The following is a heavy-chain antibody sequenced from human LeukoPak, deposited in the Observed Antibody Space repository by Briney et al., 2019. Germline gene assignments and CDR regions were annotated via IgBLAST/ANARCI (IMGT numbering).Heavy chain of an antibody. D-gene: IGHD6-13*01. Sequence: SETLSLTCAVYGGSFSGYYWSWIRQPPGKGLEWVGEINHSGSTNYNPSLKSRVTISVDTSKNQFSLKLSSVTAADTAVYYCARETAAAGLEYFDLWGRGTLVTVSS. J-gene: IGHJ2*01. CDR3: ARETAAAGLEYFDL. V-gene: IGHV4-34*01. CDR2: INHSGST. CDR1: GGSFSGYY.